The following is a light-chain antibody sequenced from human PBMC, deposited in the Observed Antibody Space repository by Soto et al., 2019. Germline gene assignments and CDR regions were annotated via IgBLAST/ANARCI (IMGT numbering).Light chain of an antibody. CDR3: HHYET. CDR2: GAS. Sequence: EIVLTPSPGTLSFSPGDRATLSCRASQSVSRSYLGWYQQKPGQAPRLLMYGASIRAAGVPDRFSGSGSGTEFTLTISRLEPEDFTVYYCHHYETFGQGTKVDIK. J-gene: IGKJ1*01. CDR1: QSVSRSY. V-gene: IGKV3-20*01.